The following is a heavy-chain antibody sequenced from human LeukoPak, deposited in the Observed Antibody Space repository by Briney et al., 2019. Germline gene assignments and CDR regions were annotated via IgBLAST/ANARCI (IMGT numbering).Heavy chain of an antibody. D-gene: IGHD3-16*01. Sequence: ASVRVSCKASGYIFTNYYMHWVRQAPGQGLEWMGWINPNSGGTNYAQKFQGRVTMTRDTSISTAYMELNGLRSDDTAVYYCATVGTSITPWGQGTLVTVSS. J-gene: IGHJ5*02. CDR3: ATVGTSITP. CDR1: GYIFTNYY. CDR2: INPNSGGT. V-gene: IGHV1-2*02.